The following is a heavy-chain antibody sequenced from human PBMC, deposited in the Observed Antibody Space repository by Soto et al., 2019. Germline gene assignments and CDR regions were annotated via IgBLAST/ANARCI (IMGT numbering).Heavy chain of an antibody. CDR3: ARIDCTGNNCNPYYHYGMDV. J-gene: IGHJ6*02. CDR1: GFTFDDYA. D-gene: IGHD2-8*02. Sequence: AGGSLRLSCAASGFTFDDYAMHWVRQAPGKGLEWVSGISWNSGSIGYADSVRGRFTISRDNAKNSLYLQMNSLRAEDTALYYCARIDCTGNNCNPYYHYGMDVWGQGTTVTVSS. CDR2: ISWNSGSI. V-gene: IGHV3-9*01.